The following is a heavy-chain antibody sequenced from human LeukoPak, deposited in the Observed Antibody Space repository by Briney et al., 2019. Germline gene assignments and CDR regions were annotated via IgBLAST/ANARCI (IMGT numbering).Heavy chain of an antibody. CDR1: GFTVSSNY. CDR3: ARETPRRGETRDGYR. V-gene: IGHV3-53*01. D-gene: IGHD5-24*01. CDR2: IYSGGST. J-gene: IGHJ4*02. Sequence: AGGSLRLSCAASGFTVSSNYMSWVRQAPGKGLEGVSVIYSGGSTYYPDSVKGRFTISRDNPKNLLFLQINSLRVEDTAVYYCARETPRRGETRDGYRWGQGTLVTVSS.